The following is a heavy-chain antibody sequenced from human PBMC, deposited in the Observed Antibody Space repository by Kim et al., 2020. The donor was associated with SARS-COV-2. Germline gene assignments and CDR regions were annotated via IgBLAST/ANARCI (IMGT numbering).Heavy chain of an antibody. V-gene: IGHV3-30*18. Sequence: GGSLRLSCAASGFTFSSYGMHWVRQAPGKGLEWVAVISYDGSNKYYADSVKGRFTISRDNSKNTLYLQMNSLRAEDTAVYYCAKEEDEYDFWSGYYYYY. CDR3: AKEEDEYDFWSGYYYYY. CDR2: ISYDGSNK. CDR1: GFTFSSYG. D-gene: IGHD3-3*01. J-gene: IGHJ6*01.